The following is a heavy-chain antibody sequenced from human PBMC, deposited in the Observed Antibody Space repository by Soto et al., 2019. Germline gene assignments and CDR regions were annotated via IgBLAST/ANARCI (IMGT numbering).Heavy chain of an antibody. V-gene: IGHV5-51*01. CDR1: GYFFAGYW. D-gene: IGHD2-2*01. Sequence: GESLKISCKGSGYFFAGYWIAWVRQMPGKGLEWMGIIYPDNSNTKYNRSFQGQVTISADKSSSTAYLQWSSLKASDYSIFYCSSQVVVVPTLPLIWSEPWRKGPLVT. J-gene: IGHJ5*02. CDR3: SSQVVVVPTLPLIWSEP. CDR2: IYPDNSNT.